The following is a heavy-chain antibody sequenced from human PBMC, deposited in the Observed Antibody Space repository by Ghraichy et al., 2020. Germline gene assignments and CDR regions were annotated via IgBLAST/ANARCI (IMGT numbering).Heavy chain of an antibody. CDR2: ISAYNGDA. CDR3: AREEGFLDI. Sequence: ASVKVSCKASGYIFSNYAFSWVRQAPGQGLEWMGWISAYNGDANYAQRFQDRVTMTTDTSTNTTYMELRSLRSDDTAVYYCAREEGFLDIWGQGTMFIVSS. CDR1: GYIFSNYA. V-gene: IGHV1-18*01. J-gene: IGHJ3*02.